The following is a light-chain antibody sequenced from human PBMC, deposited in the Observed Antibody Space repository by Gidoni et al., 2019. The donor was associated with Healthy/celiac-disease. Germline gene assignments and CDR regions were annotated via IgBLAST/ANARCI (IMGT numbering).Light chain of an antibody. Sequence: DIQMTQYPSTLSASVGDRVTITCRDSQSISSWLAWYQQKPGKAPKLLIYKASSLESGVPSRFSGSGSGTEFTLTISSLQPDDFATYYCQQYNSYSYTFGQXTKLEIK. J-gene: IGKJ2*01. CDR1: QSISSW. CDR3: QQYNSYSYT. CDR2: KAS. V-gene: IGKV1-5*03.